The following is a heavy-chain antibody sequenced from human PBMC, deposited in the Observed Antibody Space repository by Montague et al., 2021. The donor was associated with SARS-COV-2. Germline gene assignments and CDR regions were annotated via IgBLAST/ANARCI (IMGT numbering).Heavy chain of an antibody. D-gene: IGHD2-2*01. CDR3: ARGFRSVVPAVLGVAFYYYFDRDV. Sequence: SETLSLTCAVSGGSVSSGDFFWTWVRQPPGRGLEWIGSISHSGGSKYNPSLKSRVTISVDTSKNQFSLKLSSVTAADTAVYFCARGFRSVVPAVLGVAFYYYFDRDVGGQGTTVTVSS. V-gene: IGHV4-61*08. CDR2: ISHSGGS. J-gene: IGHJ6*02. CDR1: GGSVSSGDFF.